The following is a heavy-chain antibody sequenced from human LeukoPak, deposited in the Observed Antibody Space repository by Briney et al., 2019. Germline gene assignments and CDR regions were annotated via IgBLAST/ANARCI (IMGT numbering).Heavy chain of an antibody. Sequence: SVKVSCKASGYTFTSYAINWVRQAPGQGLEWMGGIIPIFGTANYAQKFQGRVTITADESTSTAYMELSSLRSEDTAVYYCARVYCTNGVCFPQRYYYGMDVWGQGTTVTVSS. D-gene: IGHD2-8*01. CDR3: ARVYCTNGVCFPQRYYYGMDV. CDR1: GYTFTSYA. V-gene: IGHV1-69*13. CDR2: IIPIFGTA. J-gene: IGHJ6*02.